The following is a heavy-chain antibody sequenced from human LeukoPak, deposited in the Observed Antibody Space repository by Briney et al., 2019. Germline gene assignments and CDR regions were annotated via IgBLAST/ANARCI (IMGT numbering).Heavy chain of an antibody. J-gene: IGHJ4*02. CDR1: GYTFTGYY. V-gene: IGHV1-2*02. D-gene: IGHD6-19*01. Sequence: ASVKVSCKASGYTFTGYYMHWVRQAPGQGLEWMGWVNPNSGGTNYAQKFQGRVTMTRDTSISTAYMELSRLRSDDTAVYYCARGIGVAGKWDYWGQGTLVTVSS. CDR2: VNPNSGGT. CDR3: ARGIGVAGKWDY.